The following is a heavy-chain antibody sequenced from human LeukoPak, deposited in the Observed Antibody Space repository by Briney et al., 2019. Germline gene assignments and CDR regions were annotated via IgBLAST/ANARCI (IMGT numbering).Heavy chain of an antibody. D-gene: IGHD3-10*01. J-gene: IGHJ6*04. Sequence: LPGRSLRLSCAASGFTFSSYAMHWVRQAPGKGLEWVAVISYDGSNKYYADSVKGRFTISRDNSKNTLYPQMSSLRAEDTAVYYCAREIGTGSYYNVYYYGMDVWGKGTTVTVSS. CDR3: AREIGTGSYYNVYYYGMDV. V-gene: IGHV3-30*04. CDR1: GFTFSSYA. CDR2: ISYDGSNK.